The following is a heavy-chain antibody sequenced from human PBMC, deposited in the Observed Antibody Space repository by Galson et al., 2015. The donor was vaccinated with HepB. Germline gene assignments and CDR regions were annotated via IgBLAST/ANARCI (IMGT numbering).Heavy chain of an antibody. CDR2: ISYDGSNK. J-gene: IGHJ3*02. D-gene: IGHD3-22*01. CDR3: AKVLAPFYDSSGSPRRGAFDI. V-gene: IGHV3-30-3*01. CDR1: GFTFSSYA. Sequence: SLRLSCAASGFTFSSYAMHWVRQAPGKGLEWVAVISYDGSNKYYADSVKGRFTISRDNSKNTLYLQMNSLGAEDTAVYYCAKVLAPFYDSSGSPRRGAFDIWGQGTMVTVSS.